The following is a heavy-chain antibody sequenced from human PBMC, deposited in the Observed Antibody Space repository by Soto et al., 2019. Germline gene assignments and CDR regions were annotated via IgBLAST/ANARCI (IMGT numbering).Heavy chain of an antibody. Sequence: QITLKESGPTLVKPTQTLTLTCTFSGFSLTTSGVGVGWIRQPPGKALEWLALIYWDDDKRYSPSLKSRLAIPKDTSKNQVVLTLTNMDPVDTGTYYCVHSHVDYYGSGSYYLFFDYWGQGTLVTVSS. CDR2: IYWDDDK. CDR1: GFSLTTSGVG. CDR3: VHSHVDYYGSGSYYLFFDY. D-gene: IGHD3-10*01. J-gene: IGHJ4*02. V-gene: IGHV2-5*02.